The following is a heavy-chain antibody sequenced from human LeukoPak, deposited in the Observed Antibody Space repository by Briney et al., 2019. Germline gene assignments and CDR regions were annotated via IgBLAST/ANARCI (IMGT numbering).Heavy chain of an antibody. V-gene: IGHV3-21*06. D-gene: IGHD4-23*01. J-gene: IGHJ6*03. CDR1: GFTFSGYS. CDR2: ISSSSSYI. Sequence: GGSLRLSCAASGFTFSGYSMNWVRQAPGKGLEWVSSISSSSSYIYYADSVKGRFTISKDNGENSLYLQMNSLRAEDTAVYYCARDSPAPTTVVTLNHYYYYMDVWGKGTTVTVSS. CDR3: ARDSPAPTTVVTLNHYYYYMDV.